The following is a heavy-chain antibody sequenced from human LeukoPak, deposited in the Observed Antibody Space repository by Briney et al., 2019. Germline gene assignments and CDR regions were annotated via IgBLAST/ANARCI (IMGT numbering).Heavy chain of an antibody. CDR3: AELGITMTGGV. CDR1: GFTFSSYA. V-gene: IGHV3-23*01. D-gene: IGHD3-10*02. Sequence: GGSLRLSCAASGFTFSSYAMSWVRQAPGKGLEWVSAISGSGGSTCYADSVKGRFTISRDNSTNTLYLQMDSLRAEDTAVYYCAELGITMTGGVWGKGTTVTISS. CDR2: ISGSGGST. J-gene: IGHJ6*04.